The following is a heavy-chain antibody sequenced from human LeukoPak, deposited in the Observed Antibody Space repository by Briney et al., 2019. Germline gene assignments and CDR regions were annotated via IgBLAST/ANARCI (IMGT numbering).Heavy chain of an antibody. D-gene: IGHD6-19*01. Sequence: PSETLSLTCTVSGASISSGDYYWSWIRQPPGRGLEWIGYIYYSGSTYYNPSLKSRVTISVDTSKNQFSLKLSSVTAADTAVYYCARLLESSGWQAIAPYFDYWGQGTLVTVSS. V-gene: IGHV4-30-4*01. CDR3: ARLLESSGWQAIAPYFDY. CDR2: IYYSGST. CDR1: GASISSGDYY. J-gene: IGHJ4*02.